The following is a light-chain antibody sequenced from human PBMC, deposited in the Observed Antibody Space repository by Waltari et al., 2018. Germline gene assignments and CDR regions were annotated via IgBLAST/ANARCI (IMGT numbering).Light chain of an antibody. V-gene: IGKV3-11*01. CDR1: QSVRVY. Sequence: IVLTQSPATLSLSPGERATLSCRASQSVRVYLAWYQPKPGQAPRLLIYDTSNRASGTPDRFSGSGSGTDFSLSISSLEPEDFAVYYCQQRHNWPLTFGGGTKVEIK. CDR3: QQRHNWPLT. CDR2: DTS. J-gene: IGKJ4*01.